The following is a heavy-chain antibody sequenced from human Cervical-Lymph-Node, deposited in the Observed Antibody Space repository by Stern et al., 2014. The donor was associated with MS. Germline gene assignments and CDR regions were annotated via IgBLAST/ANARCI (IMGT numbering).Heavy chain of an antibody. CDR2: TKYDGSEK. CDR1: GFIFSNSW. Sequence: EVQLEESGGGLVQPGGSLRISCAASGFIFSNSWMSWVRQAPGKGLEWVANTKYDGSEKNYVDSVKGRFTISRDNAKNTLYLQMNSLRAEDTAMYYWAREGYCDYWGQGTLVTVSA. J-gene: IGHJ4*02. D-gene: IGHD2-15*01. CDR3: AREGYCDY. V-gene: IGHV3-7*01.